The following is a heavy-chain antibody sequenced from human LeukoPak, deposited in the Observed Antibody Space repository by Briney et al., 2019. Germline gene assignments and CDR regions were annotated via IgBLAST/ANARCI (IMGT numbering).Heavy chain of an antibody. CDR2: IYSGGST. Sequence: GGSLRLSCAASGFTVSSNYMSWVRQVPGKGLEWVSLIYSGGSTYYADSVKGRFTISRDNSKNTLYLQMNSLRAEDSAVYYCAKGGTSTMVRGVIGYMDVWGKGTTVTISS. D-gene: IGHD3-10*01. J-gene: IGHJ6*03. V-gene: IGHV3-66*01. CDR1: GFTVSSNY. CDR3: AKGGTSTMVRGVIGYMDV.